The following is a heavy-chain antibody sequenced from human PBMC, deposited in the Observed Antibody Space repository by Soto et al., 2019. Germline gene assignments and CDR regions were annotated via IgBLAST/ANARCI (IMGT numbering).Heavy chain of an antibody. D-gene: IGHD2-2*02. V-gene: IGHV3-21*01. J-gene: IGHJ4*02. Sequence: EVQLVESGGGLVKPGGSLRLSCGASGFTFSTYSMYWVRQAPGKGLEWVSSISSSGSYIYYADSVKGRFTISRDNAKNSVYLQMNSLRAADTALYYCTSRAIPRTDDSSGQGTLVTVSS. CDR3: TSRAIPRTDDS. CDR2: ISSSGSYI. CDR1: GFTFSTYS.